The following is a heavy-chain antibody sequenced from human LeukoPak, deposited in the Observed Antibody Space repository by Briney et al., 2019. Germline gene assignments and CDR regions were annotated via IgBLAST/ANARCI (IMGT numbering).Heavy chain of an antibody. CDR1: GFTFTSYA. D-gene: IGHD6-13*01. CDR2: ITGSGANT. J-gene: IGHJ4*02. CDR3: APRLSSTWYYFDY. Sequence: GGSLRLSCAASGFTFTSYAMKWVRQAPGKALEWVSAITGSGANTYYADSVRGRFTVSRDNSKNTLYLQMNSLRAEDTAFYYCAPRLSSTWYYFDYWGQGTLVTVSP. V-gene: IGHV3-23*01.